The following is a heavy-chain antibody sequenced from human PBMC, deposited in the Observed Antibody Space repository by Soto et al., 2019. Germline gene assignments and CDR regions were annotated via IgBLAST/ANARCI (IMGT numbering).Heavy chain of an antibody. J-gene: IGHJ4*01. CDR3: ARGHAYYDYVWGSYRPYNPHFDY. CDR2: INHSGST. CDR1: GGSFSGYY. Sequence: PSDTLSLTSAVYGGSFSGYYWSWIRQPPGKGLEWIGEINHSGSTNYNPSLKSRVTISVDTSKNQFSLKLSSVTAAYTAVYYCARGHAYYDYVWGSYRPYNPHFDYWGDLPPFPVSS. V-gene: IGHV4-34*01. D-gene: IGHD3-16*02.